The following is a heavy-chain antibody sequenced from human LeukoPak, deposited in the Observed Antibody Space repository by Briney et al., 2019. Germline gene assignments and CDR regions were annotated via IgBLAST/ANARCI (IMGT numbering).Heavy chain of an antibody. Sequence: ASVKVSCKASGGTFSSYAISWVRQAPGQGLEWMGRIIPIFGTANYAQKFQGRVTITTDESTSTAYMELSSLRSEDTAVYYCARGGRDGYNLYYFDYWGQGTLVTVSS. CDR2: IIPIFGTA. CDR3: ARGGRDGYNLYYFDY. CDR1: GGTFSSYA. V-gene: IGHV1-69*05. D-gene: IGHD5-24*01. J-gene: IGHJ4*02.